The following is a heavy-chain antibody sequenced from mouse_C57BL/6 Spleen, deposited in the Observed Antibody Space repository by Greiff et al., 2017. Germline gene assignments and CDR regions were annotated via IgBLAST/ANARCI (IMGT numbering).Heavy chain of an antibody. Sequence: QVQLKESGAELVRPGTSVKVSCKASGYAFTNYLIEWVKQRPGQGLEWIGVINPGSGGTNYNEKFKGKATLTADKSSSTAYMQLSSLTSEDSAVYFCARTRITAQATDFDYWGQGTTLTVSS. CDR2: INPGSGGT. J-gene: IGHJ2*01. D-gene: IGHD3-2*02. CDR1: GYAFTNYL. V-gene: IGHV1-54*01. CDR3: ARTRITAQATDFDY.